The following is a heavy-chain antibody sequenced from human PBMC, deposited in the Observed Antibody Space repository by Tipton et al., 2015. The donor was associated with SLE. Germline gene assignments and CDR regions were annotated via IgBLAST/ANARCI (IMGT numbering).Heavy chain of an antibody. CDR3: ARAAGNGNYYTFDI. CDR2: INPNSGGT. Sequence: QLVQSGAEVKNLGASVRVSCRASGYTFSGYYMHWVRQAPGQGLEWMGWINPNSGGTTYEQKLQGRVTMTRDTSTNTACMELSRLRSDDTAIYYCARAAGNGNYYTFDIWGQGTMVTVSS. D-gene: IGHD1-26*01. J-gene: IGHJ3*02. V-gene: IGHV1-2*02. CDR1: GYTFSGYY.